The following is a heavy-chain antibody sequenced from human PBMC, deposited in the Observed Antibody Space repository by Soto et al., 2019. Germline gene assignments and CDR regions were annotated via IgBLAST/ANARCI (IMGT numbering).Heavy chain of an antibody. CDR3: ARWGSSSYYYYGMDV. J-gene: IGHJ6*02. V-gene: IGHV1-69*06. CDR1: GGTFSSYA. D-gene: IGHD6-13*01. Sequence: QVQLVQSGAEVKKPGSSVKVSCKASGGTFSSYAISWVRQAPGQGLEWMGGIIPIFGTANYAQKFQGRVMIAADKSTSTDYMELSILSSEDTAVYYWARWGSSSYYYYGMDVWGQGTTVTVSS. CDR2: IIPIFGTA.